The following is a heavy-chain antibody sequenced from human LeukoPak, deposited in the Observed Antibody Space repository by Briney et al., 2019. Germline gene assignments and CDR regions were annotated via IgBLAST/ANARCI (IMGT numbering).Heavy chain of an antibody. D-gene: IGHD3-22*01. V-gene: IGHV3-23*01. CDR3: AKVSGYYFDSGGYYYFDY. J-gene: IGHJ4*02. Sequence: PGGSLRLSCAASGFTFSSYVMGWVRQAPGKGLEWVSGLSGSGGNTYYADSVKGRFTISRDNSKNTLSLQMNSLRAEDTAVYYCAKVSGYYFDSGGYYYFDYWGQGTLVTVSS. CDR1: GFTFSSYV. CDR2: LSGSGGNT.